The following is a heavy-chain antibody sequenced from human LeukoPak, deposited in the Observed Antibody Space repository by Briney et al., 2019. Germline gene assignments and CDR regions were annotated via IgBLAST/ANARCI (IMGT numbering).Heavy chain of an antibody. CDR1: GGSISSYY. D-gene: IGHD6-13*01. CDR2: IYTSGST. J-gene: IGHJ3*02. Sequence: TSETLSLTCTVSGGSISSYYWSWIRQPAGKGLEWIGRIYTSGSTNYNPSLKSRVTMSVDTSKNQFSLKLSSVTAADTAVYSCARDSSSSWSYDAFDIWGQGTMVTVSS. CDR3: ARDSSSSWSYDAFDI. V-gene: IGHV4-4*07.